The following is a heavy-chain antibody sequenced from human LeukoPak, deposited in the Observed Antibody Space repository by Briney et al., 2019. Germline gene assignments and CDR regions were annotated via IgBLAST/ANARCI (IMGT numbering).Heavy chain of an antibody. V-gene: IGHV3-21*01. CDR1: GFSFSRYS. Sequence: GGSLRLSCAASGFSFSRYSMNWVRQAPAKGLEWVSSISSGSSYIYYADSVKGRFTISRDNAKNSLYLQMNSLRAEDTAVYYCATGEELQPFDYWGQGTLVTVSS. CDR3: ATGEELQPFDY. D-gene: IGHD1-26*01. J-gene: IGHJ4*02. CDR2: ISSGSSYI.